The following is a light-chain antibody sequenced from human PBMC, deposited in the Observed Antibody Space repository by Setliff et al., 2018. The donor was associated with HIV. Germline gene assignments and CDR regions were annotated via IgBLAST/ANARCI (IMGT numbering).Light chain of an antibody. Sequence: QSALAQPASVSGSPGQSITISCTGTSSDVGGYNYVSWYQQHPGKAPKLMISEVSNRPSGVPDRFSGSKSGNTASLTISGLRAEDEADYYCCSYAGSPLYVFGTGTKVTVL. J-gene: IGLJ1*01. V-gene: IGLV2-14*01. CDR1: SSDVGGYNY. CDR3: CSYAGSPLYV. CDR2: EVS.